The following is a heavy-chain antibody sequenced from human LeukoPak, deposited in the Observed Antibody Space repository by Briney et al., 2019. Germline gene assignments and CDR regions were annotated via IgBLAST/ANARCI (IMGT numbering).Heavy chain of an antibody. Sequence: GGSLRLSCAASGFTFSRDWIHWVRQVPGKGLVWVSRIDSDDGSTSYADSVKGRFTISRDNAKNSLYLQMNSLRAEDTAVYYCARVRDYYDSTGYPHYWGQGTLVTVSS. CDR1: GFTFSRDW. D-gene: IGHD3-22*01. CDR3: ARVRDYYDSTGYPHY. V-gene: IGHV3-74*01. J-gene: IGHJ4*02. CDR2: IDSDDGST.